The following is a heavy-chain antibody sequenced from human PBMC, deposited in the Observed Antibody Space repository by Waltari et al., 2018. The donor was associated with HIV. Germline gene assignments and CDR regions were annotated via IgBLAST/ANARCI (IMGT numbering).Heavy chain of an antibody. CDR3: AGGRTAFGVVTGAPLGVDV. V-gene: IGHV3-33*01. Sequence: QAQLVESGGGVVQPGRSLRLSCEAYGFAFSTYGMYWVRQAPGKGLGWVAVIWYDGSKKDYGDSVKGRFTISRDNSKNTVYLQMTSLRADDTGIYYCAGGRTAFGVVTGAPLGVDVWGQGTTVTVSS. D-gene: IGHD3-3*01. CDR2: IWYDGSKK. CDR1: GFAFSTYG. J-gene: IGHJ6*02.